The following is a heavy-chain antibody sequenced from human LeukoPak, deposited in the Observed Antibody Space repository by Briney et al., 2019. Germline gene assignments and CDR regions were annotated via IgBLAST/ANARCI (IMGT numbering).Heavy chain of an antibody. CDR1: GYTXTSYY. V-gene: IGHV1-46*03. Sequence: ASVKVSCKASGYTXTSYYMHGVRQAPGQGLEWMGIINPSGGSTSYAQKFQGRVTMTRDTSTSTVYMELSSLRSEDTAVYYCALSEGGNWFDPWGQGTLVTVSS. J-gene: IGHJ5*02. D-gene: IGHD3-16*01. CDR2: INPSGGST. CDR3: ALSEGGNWFDP.